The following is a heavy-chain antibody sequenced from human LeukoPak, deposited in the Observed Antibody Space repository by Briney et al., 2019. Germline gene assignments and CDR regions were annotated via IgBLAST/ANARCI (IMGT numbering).Heavy chain of an antibody. D-gene: IGHD3-10*01. CDR1: GYSFTNYA. V-gene: IGHV1-3*01. CDR2: IDAGNGDT. J-gene: IGHJ4*02. CDR3: ARAWFGEPDYFDY. Sequence: GASVKVSCKASGYSFTNYAIHWVRQAPGQSLEWMDWIDAGNGDTKYSQKFQGRVTITRDTSASTDYMDLSSLRSEDTAVYYCARAWFGEPDYFDYWGQGTLVTVSS.